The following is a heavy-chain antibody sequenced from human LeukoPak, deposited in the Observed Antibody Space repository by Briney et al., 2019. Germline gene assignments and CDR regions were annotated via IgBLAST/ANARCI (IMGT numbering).Heavy chain of an antibody. CDR3: ARVMNDYDFWSGYYLGYYYYYMDV. V-gene: IGHV4-39*07. Sequence: PSETLSLTCTVSGGSISSSSYYWGWIRQPPGKGLVWIGSIYYSRTTYYNPALKRRVSISVDTSKNQFSLKLSSVTAADTAVYYCARVMNDYDFWSGYYLGYYYYYMDVWGKGTTVTVSS. D-gene: IGHD3-3*01. J-gene: IGHJ6*03. CDR1: GGSISSSSYY. CDR2: IYYSRTT.